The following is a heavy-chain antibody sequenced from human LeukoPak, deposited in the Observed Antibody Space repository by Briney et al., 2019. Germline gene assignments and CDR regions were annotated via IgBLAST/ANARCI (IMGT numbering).Heavy chain of an antibody. CDR3: ARRIYSSSWYDY. V-gene: IGHV4-59*08. D-gene: IGHD6-13*01. CDR2: IYYSGST. J-gene: IGHJ4*02. Sequence: SETLSLTCTVSGGSISTYYWNWIRQPPGKGLEWIGYIYYSGSTNYNPSLKSRVTISVDTSKNQFSLKLSSVTAADTAVYYCARRIYSSSWYDYWGQGTLVTVSS. CDR1: GGSISTYY.